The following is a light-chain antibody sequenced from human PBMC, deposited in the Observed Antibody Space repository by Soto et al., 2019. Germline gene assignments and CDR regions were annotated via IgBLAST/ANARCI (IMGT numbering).Light chain of an antibody. CDR3: QQHNNWPPT. V-gene: IGKV3-15*01. CDR1: QSVSSN. Sequence: IIMRLYPGTLSVCEGERAPLSCRASQSVSSNLAWYQQKPGQAPRLLIYGASTRATGIPARFSGSGSGTEFTLTISSMQSEDDAVYYCQQHNNWPPTSAQGTNVDIK. CDR2: GAS. J-gene: IGKJ1*01.